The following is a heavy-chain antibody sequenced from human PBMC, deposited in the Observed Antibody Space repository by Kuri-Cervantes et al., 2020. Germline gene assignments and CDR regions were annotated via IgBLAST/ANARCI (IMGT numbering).Heavy chain of an antibody. Sequence: ASVKVSCKASGGTFSSYAISWVRQAPGQGLEWMGWISPNSGGTNFAQRFQGRVIMTRDTSFNTAYMELRRLTSDDTAVYYCARGETGTPGLGIGGYWGQGTLVTVSS. CDR3: ARGETGTPGLGIGGY. J-gene: IGHJ4*02. V-gene: IGHV1-2*02. CDR2: ISPNSGGT. D-gene: IGHD7-27*01. CDR1: GGTFSSYA.